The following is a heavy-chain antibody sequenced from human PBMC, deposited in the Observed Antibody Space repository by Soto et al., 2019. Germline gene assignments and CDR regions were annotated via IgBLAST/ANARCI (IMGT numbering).Heavy chain of an antibody. CDR3: ARDRASGSFDY. J-gene: IGHJ4*02. D-gene: IGHD1-26*01. CDR1: GYNFNSHS. CDR2: INPNTGNP. Sequence: QVQLVQSGSESMQPGASVKVSCKGSGYNFNSHSINWLRQAPGQGLEWMGWINPNTGNPTYGQGFTGRLVFSVDTSVSTVYLQIFSLKADDSAVYYCARDRASGSFDYWCQGTLVTVSS. V-gene: IGHV7-4-1*01.